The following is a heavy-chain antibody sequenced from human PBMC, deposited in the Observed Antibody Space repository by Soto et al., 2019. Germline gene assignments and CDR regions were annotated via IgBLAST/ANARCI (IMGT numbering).Heavy chain of an antibody. CDR2: IYSGGRN. J-gene: IGHJ4*02. Sequence: SETLSLTCTVSGGSISSFYWSWIRQPAGKGLEWIGRIYSGGRNNYSPSLKSRVTMSVDTSKNQFSLRLSSVTAADTAMYYCARGSSRWDYWGQGTLVTVPQ. CDR3: ARGSSRWDY. D-gene: IGHD6-13*01. CDR1: GGSISSFY. V-gene: IGHV4-4*07.